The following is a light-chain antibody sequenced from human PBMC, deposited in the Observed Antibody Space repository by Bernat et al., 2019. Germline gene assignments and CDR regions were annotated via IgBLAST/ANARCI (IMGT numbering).Light chain of an antibody. CDR1: QSVGTN. Sequence: EVVLTQSPDTLSVSPGERATLSCRASQSVGTNLAWYHQRPGQAPRLLMYGPSTRATGVPDRFSGSGSGADFTLTISSLQSEDFALYYCQQYNDLSYTFGQVTKIEIK. V-gene: IGKV3-15*01. CDR2: GPS. J-gene: IGKJ2*01. CDR3: QQYNDLSYT.